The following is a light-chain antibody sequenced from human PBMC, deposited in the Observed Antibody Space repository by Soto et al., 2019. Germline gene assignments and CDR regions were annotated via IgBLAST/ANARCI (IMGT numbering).Light chain of an antibody. CDR2: GAS. Sequence: EIVLTQSPGTLSLSPGERAALCCRASQTFSNSFLSWFQQIPGQAPRLLIYGASMRATGIPDRFSGSGSGTDFTLTISRLEPEDFAVYYCQQCGSSSTFGQGTRLEIK. J-gene: IGKJ5*01. CDR3: QQCGSSST. V-gene: IGKV3-20*01. CDR1: QTFSNSF.